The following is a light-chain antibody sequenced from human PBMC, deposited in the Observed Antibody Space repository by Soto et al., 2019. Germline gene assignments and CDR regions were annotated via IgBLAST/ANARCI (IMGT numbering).Light chain of an antibody. J-gene: IGLJ3*02. CDR2: EVN. CDR3: SSYINKYTLE. Sequence: QSALTQPASVSGSPGQSITISCTGTSSDVGGYDYVSWYQHHPGKAPQLLIYEVNNRPSGVSDRFSGSKSCNTASLTISGLQAEDEAHDYCSSYINKYTLEFCGGTTLTVL. CDR1: SSDVGGYDY. V-gene: IGLV2-14*01.